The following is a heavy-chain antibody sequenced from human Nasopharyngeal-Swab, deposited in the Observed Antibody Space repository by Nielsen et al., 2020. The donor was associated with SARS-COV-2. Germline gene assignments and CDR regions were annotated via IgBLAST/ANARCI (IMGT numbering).Heavy chain of an antibody. Sequence: ASVKVSCKASGYTFTAYYMHWVRQAPGQEPEWMGRINPNSGGTNYAQKFQGRVTMTRDTSISTAYMELSRLRSDDTAVYYCARENYYDSSGLDYWGQGTLVTVSS. V-gene: IGHV1-2*06. CDR2: INPNSGGT. CDR3: ARENYYDSSGLDY. CDR1: GYTFTAYY. D-gene: IGHD3-22*01. J-gene: IGHJ4*02.